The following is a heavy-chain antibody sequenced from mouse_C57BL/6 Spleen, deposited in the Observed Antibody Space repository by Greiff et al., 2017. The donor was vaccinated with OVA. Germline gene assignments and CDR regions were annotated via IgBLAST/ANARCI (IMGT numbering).Heavy chain of an antibody. D-gene: IGHD2-4*01. Sequence: QVQLKQSGAELVRPGASVKLSCKASGYTFTDYYINWVKQRPGQGLEWIARIYPGSGNTYYNEKFKGKATLTAEKSSSTAYMQLSSLTSEDSAVYFCARERDDYGGLGPYFDYWGQGTTLTVSS. V-gene: IGHV1-76*01. CDR1: GYTFTDYY. J-gene: IGHJ2*01. CDR3: ARERDDYGGLGPYFDY. CDR2: IYPGSGNT.